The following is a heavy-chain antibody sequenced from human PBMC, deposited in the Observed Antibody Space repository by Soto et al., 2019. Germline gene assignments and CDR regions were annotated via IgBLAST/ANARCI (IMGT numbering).Heavy chain of an antibody. CDR3: ARGPGYSSSRGYFDY. D-gene: IGHD6-6*01. Sequence: GGSLRLSCAASGFTFSSYWMHWVRQAPGKGLVWVSRINSDGSSTSYADSVKGRFTISRDNAKNTLYLQMNSLRAEDTAVYYCARGPGYSSSRGYFDYWGQGTLVTVYS. CDR1: GFTFSSYW. J-gene: IGHJ4*02. CDR2: INSDGSST. V-gene: IGHV3-74*01.